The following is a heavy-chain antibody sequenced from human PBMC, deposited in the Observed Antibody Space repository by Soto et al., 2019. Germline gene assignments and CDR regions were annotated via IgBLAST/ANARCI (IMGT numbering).Heavy chain of an antibody. CDR2: ISSGSTYT. J-gene: IGHJ3*02. V-gene: IGHV3-21*01. Sequence: EVQLVEFGGGLVRPGGSLRLSCAASGFTFSTYSMNWVRQAPGKGLEWVSSISSGSTYTYYTDSLKGRFTISRDNVKNSLYLQLNSLRAEDTAVYYCARGWGTTVVSLDASDIWGQGTMVTVSS. CDR1: GFTFSTYS. D-gene: IGHD4-17*01. CDR3: ARGWGTTVVSLDASDI.